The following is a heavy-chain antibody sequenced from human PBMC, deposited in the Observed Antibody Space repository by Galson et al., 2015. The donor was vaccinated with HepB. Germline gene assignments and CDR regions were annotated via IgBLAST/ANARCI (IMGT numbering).Heavy chain of an antibody. J-gene: IGHJ5*02. D-gene: IGHD2-8*02. CDR2: IKSNTAGETA. CDR3: TTDVYYSTYWSWLDP. CDR1: GFPFNNAW. Sequence: SLRLSCAASGFPFNNAWMTWVRQAPGMGLEWVGRIKSNTAGETADYAAPGKGRVTIYRDDSKHRLYLQMNSLKTEDTAVYYCTTDVYYSTYWSWLDPWGQGTLVTVSS. V-gene: IGHV3-15*01.